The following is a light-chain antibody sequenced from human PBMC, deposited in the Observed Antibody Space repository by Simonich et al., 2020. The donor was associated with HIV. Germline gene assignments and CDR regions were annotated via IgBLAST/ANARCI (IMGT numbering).Light chain of an antibody. CDR2: DAS. V-gene: IGKV3-11*01. CDR1: QSVSSY. CDR3: QQRSNWPPGNT. Sequence: EIVLTQSPATLSLSPGERATLSCRASQSVSSYLAWYQQKPGPAPRLLIYDASNRATGIPARFSGSGSGTDFSLTISSLEPEDFAVYYCQQRSNWPPGNTFGGGTKVEIK. J-gene: IGKJ4*01.